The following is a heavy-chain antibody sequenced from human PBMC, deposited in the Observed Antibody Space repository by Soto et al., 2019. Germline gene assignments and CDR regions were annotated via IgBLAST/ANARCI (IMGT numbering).Heavy chain of an antibody. V-gene: IGHV3-30*18. J-gene: IGHJ6*02. D-gene: IGHD3-10*01. Sequence: QVQLVESGGGVVQPGRSLRLSCAASGFTFSSYGMHWVRQAPGKGLEWVAVISYDGSNKYYADSVKGRFTISRDNSKNTLYLQMNSLRAEDTAVYYCAKEELYGSGSDYYYYGMDVWGQGTTVTVSS. CDR2: ISYDGSNK. CDR3: AKEELYGSGSDYYYYGMDV. CDR1: GFTFSSYG.